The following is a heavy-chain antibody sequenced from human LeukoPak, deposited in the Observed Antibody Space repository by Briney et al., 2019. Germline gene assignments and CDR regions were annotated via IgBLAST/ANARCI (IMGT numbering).Heavy chain of an antibody. CDR3: ARCGSGNWFDP. CDR2: IYTSGST. J-gene: IGHJ5*02. D-gene: IGHD3-10*01. CDR1: VDSNCRYY. V-gene: IGHV4-4*07. Sequence: SETQSLTCTLCVDSNCRYYGRGMRRPAEGGLEWVGRIYTSGSTNYNPSLKSRVTLSVETPKNQISPKLCPVTAGGTGGYYCARCGSGNWFDPGGRGTRVSVST.